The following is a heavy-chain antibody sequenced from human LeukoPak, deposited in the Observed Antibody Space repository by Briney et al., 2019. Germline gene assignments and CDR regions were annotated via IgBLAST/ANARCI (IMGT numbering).Heavy chain of an antibody. D-gene: IGHD3-16*02. Sequence: GASVKVSCKASGYTFTSYGISWVRQAPGQGLEWMGWISAYNGNTNYAQKLQGRVTMTTDTSTSTAYMELRSLRSDDTAVYYCARDTKDYDYVWGSYRFSMRFDPWGQGTLVTVSS. CDR3: ARDTKDYDYVWGSYRFSMRFDP. CDR1: GYTFTSYG. V-gene: IGHV1-18*01. CDR2: ISAYNGNT. J-gene: IGHJ5*02.